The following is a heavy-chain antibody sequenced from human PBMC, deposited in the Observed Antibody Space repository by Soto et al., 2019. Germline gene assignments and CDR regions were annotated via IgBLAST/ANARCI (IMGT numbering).Heavy chain of an antibody. D-gene: IGHD3-16*02. Sequence: EVQLLESGGGLVQPGGSLRLSCAASGFTFSSYAMSWVRQAPGKGLEWVSASSGSGGSTYYADSVKGRFTISRDNSKNTLYLQMNSLRAEDTAVYYCAKGGVDDYIWGSYRSDYWGQGTLVTVSS. V-gene: IGHV3-23*01. CDR3: AKGGVDDYIWGSYRSDY. CDR1: GFTFSSYA. CDR2: SSGSGGST. J-gene: IGHJ4*02.